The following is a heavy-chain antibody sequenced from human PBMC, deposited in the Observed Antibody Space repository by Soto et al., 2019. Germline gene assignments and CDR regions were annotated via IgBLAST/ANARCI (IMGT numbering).Heavy chain of an antibody. CDR3: ARVGPGTKNPYYYGLDV. J-gene: IGHJ6*01. CDR2: IYSSGSA. D-gene: IGHD3-10*01. CDR1: NGSIGGYY. V-gene: IGHV4-4*07. Sequence: QVQLQESGPGLVKAFETLSLMCTVSNGSIGGYYWSWVRQPAGKGLEWLGRIYSSGSAAYSPSRRSRVTMSVDDSKRQFSLKITTMTAADTAIYYCARVGPGTKNPYYYGLDVWCRGTTFTVSS.